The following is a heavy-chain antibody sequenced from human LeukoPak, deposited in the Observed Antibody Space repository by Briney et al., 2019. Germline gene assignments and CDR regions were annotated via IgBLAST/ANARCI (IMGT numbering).Heavy chain of an antibody. D-gene: IGHD3-16*01. CDR3: ARVSDYVWGARGDAFDI. CDR1: GGSISSGSYY. V-gene: IGHV4-61*02. J-gene: IGHJ3*02. CDR2: IYTSGST. Sequence: PSQTLSLTCTVSGGSISSGSYYWSWIRQPAGKGLEWIGRIYTSGSTNYNPSLKSRVTISVDTSKNQFSLKLSSVTAADTAVYYCARVSDYVWGARGDAFDIWGQGTMVTVSS.